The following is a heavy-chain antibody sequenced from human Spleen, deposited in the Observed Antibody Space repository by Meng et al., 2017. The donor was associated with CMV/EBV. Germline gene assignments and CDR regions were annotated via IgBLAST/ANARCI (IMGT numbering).Heavy chain of an antibody. CDR1: GFTFTDFW. CDR3: ARDTTGD. D-gene: IGHD1-14*01. CDR2: IKPDGSEK. Sequence: GESLKISWAASGFTFTDFWMSWARQAPGKGLEWVANIKPDGSEKNYVDSVKGRFTISRDNAKNSVYLQMNSLRAEDTAVYYCARDTTGDCGQGTLVTVSS. V-gene: IGHV3-7*01. J-gene: IGHJ4*02.